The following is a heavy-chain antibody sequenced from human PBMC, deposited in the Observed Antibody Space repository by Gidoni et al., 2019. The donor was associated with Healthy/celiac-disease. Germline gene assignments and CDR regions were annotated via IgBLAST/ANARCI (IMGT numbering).Heavy chain of an antibody. D-gene: IGHD2-15*01. J-gene: IGHJ4*02. CDR1: GGSISSSSYY. Sequence: QLQLQESGPGLVKPSETLSLTCPVSGGSISSSSYYSGWIRQPPGKGLEWIGSVYYVGSPYNNPSLKSRVTISVDTSKNQFSLKLSSVTAADTAVYYCARRPRCSGGSCPHLVENNHDYWGQGTLVTVSS. V-gene: IGHV4-39*01. CDR2: VYYVGSP. CDR3: ARRPRCSGGSCPHLVENNHDY.